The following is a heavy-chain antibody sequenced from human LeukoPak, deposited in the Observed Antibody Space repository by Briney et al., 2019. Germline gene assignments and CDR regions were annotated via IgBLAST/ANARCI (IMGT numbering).Heavy chain of an antibody. CDR2: IYYSGRT. V-gene: IGHV4-39*07. D-gene: IGHD2-15*01. J-gene: IGHJ4*02. CDR1: GGSITSSSFY. CDR3: ARVVAATLGLGY. Sequence: PSETLSLTCSVSGGSITSSSFYWAWIRLSPGKGLECIGSIYYSGRTYYSSSLKSRVTISTETSKNQFSLKLRSVTAADTAVYYCARVVAATLGLGYWGQGTLVTVSS.